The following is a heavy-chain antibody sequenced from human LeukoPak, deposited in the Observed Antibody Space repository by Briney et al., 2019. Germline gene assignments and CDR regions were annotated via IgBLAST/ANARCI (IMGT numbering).Heavy chain of an antibody. D-gene: IGHD6-19*01. CDR1: GYTFTSYY. J-gene: IGHJ3*02. Sequence: ASVKVSCKASGYTFTSYYMHWVRQAPGRGLEWMGIINPSGGSTSYAQKFQGRVTMTRDTSTSTVYMELSSLRSEDTAVYYCTRALGIAVAGIDGAFDIWGQGTMVTVSS. CDR3: TRALGIAVAGIDGAFDI. CDR2: INPSGGST. V-gene: IGHV1-46*03.